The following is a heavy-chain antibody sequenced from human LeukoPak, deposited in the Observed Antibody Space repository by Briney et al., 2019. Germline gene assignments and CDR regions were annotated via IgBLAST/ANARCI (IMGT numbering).Heavy chain of an antibody. Sequence: GGSLRLSCAASGFTFSDYYMSWIRQAPGKGLEWVSCISSSGSTIYYADSVKGRFTISRDNAKNSLYLQMNSLRAEDTAVYYCARFVSQDAFDIWGQGTMVTVSS. V-gene: IGHV3-11*04. CDR1: GFTFSDYY. CDR3: ARFVSQDAFDI. CDR2: ISSSGSTI. J-gene: IGHJ3*02.